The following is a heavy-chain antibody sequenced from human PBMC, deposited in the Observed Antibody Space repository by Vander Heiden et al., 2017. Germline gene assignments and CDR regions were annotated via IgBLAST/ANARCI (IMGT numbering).Heavy chain of an antibody. CDR2: ISYSGST. CDR3: ARERITTFRGPITATSRYYGLGV. Sequence: QVQLQEAGPGLVKPSQTLSLTCTVSGGSVSSADYDWTCIRQHPWKGLEWTGYISYSGSTYYTPSLKGRVTISSDTPKDHFSLKLTSVTAADTAVYYCARERITTFRGPITATSRYYGLGVWGQGTAVAVSS. J-gene: IGHJ6*02. D-gene: IGHD3-10*01. CDR1: GGSVSSADYD. V-gene: IGHV4-31*03.